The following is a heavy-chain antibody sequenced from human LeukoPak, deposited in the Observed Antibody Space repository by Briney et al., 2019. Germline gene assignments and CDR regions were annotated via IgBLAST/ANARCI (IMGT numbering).Heavy chain of an antibody. D-gene: IGHD3-10*01. CDR2: IYSGGST. CDR1: GFTVSSNY. Sequence: AGGSLRLSCAASGFTVSSNYMSWVRQAPGKGLEWVSVIYSGGSTYYADSVKGRFTISRDNSKNTLYLQMNSLRAEDTAVYYCAREGGSGSYYNEVVYWGQGTLVTVSS. J-gene: IGHJ4*02. V-gene: IGHV3-53*01. CDR3: AREGGSGSYYNEVVY.